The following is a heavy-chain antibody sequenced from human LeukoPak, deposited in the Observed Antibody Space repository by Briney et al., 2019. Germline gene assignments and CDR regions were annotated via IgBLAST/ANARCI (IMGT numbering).Heavy chain of an antibody. J-gene: IGHJ6*03. Sequence: GGSLRLSCAASGFTVSTNYMNWVRQAPGKGLERVSLIYRGGSTYYADSVKGRFTISRDNSKNTLYLQMNSLKAEDTAVYYCARDVAEDYYYYYKDVWGKGTTVTVSS. CDR1: GFTVSTNY. CDR2: IYRGGST. V-gene: IGHV3-53*01. CDR3: ARDVAEDYYYYYKDV.